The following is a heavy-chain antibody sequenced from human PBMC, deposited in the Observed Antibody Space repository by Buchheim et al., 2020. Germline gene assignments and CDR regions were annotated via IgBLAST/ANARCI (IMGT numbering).Heavy chain of an antibody. CDR3: ARGINHLWGLYYFDY. J-gene: IGHJ4*02. CDR2: INHSGST. V-gene: IGHV4-34*01. D-gene: IGHD3-3*02. Sequence: QVQLQQWGAGLLKPSETLSLTCAVYGGSFSGYYWSWIRQPPGKGLEWCGEINHSGSTNYNPSLKSRVTISDDKYKKQFSLKLSSMTAAYTAVYYCARGINHLWGLYYFDYWGQGTL. CDR1: GGSFSGYY.